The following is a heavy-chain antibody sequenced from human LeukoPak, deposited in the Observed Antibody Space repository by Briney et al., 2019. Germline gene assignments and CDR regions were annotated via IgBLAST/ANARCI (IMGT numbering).Heavy chain of an antibody. CDR1: GGSISSYY. CDR2: IYYSGST. D-gene: IGHD4-17*01. V-gene: IGHV4-59*01. CDR3: ARAVYGDYFDP. Sequence: SETLSLTCTVSGGSISSYYWSWMRQPPGKGLEWIGYIYYSGSTNYNPSLKSRVTISVDTSKNQFSLKLSSVTAADTAVYYCARAVYGDYFDPWGQGTLVTVSS. J-gene: IGHJ5*02.